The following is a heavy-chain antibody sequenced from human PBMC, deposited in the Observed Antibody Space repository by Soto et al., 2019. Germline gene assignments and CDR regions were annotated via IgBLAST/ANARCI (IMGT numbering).Heavy chain of an antibody. V-gene: IGHV3-33*01. D-gene: IGHD3-22*01. CDR2: IWYDGSNK. CDR3: ARDLHDTSGYYSYYFDY. J-gene: IGHJ4*02. CDR1: GFTFSSYG. Sequence: QVPLVESGGGVVQPGRSLRLSCAVSGFTFSSYGMHWVRQAPGKGLEWVAIIWYDGSNKYYADSVKGRFTISRDNSKNTLYLQMNSLRAEDTAVYYCARDLHDTSGYYSYYFDYWGQGTLVTVSS.